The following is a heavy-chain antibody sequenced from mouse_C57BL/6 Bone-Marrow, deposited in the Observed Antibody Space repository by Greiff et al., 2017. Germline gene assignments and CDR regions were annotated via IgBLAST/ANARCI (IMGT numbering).Heavy chain of an antibody. CDR3: ARRLTGPYAMDY. J-gene: IGHJ4*01. V-gene: IGHV1-69*01. Sequence: VKLQQPGAELVMPGASVKLSCKASGYTFTSYWMHWVKQRPGQGLEWIGEIDPSDSYTNYNQKFKGKSTLTVDKSSSTAYMQLSSLTSEDSAVYYVARRLTGPYAMDYWGQGTSVTVAS. CDR2: IDPSDSYT. D-gene: IGHD4-1*01. CDR1: GYTFTSYW.